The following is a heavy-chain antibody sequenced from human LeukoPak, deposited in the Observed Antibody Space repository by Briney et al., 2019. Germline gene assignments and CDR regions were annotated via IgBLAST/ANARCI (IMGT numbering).Heavy chain of an antibody. CDR2: INHSGSA. J-gene: IGHJ6*02. V-gene: IGHV4-34*01. CDR3: ARTPRVCSGGSCYSSVGALRNALYYYYYGLDV. Sequence: PSETLSLTCAVYGESFSGYYWSWIRQTPGKGLEWIGEINHSGSASYNPSLKSRVTISIDTSKNQFSLKLSSVTAADTAVYYCARTPRVCSGGSCYSSVGALRNALYYYYYGLDVWGQGTTVTVSS. D-gene: IGHD2-15*01. CDR1: GESFSGYY.